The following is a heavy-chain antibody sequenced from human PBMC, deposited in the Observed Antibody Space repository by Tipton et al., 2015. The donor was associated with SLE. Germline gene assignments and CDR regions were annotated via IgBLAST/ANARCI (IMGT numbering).Heavy chain of an antibody. V-gene: IGHV4-34*01. CDR3: ARDSLI. J-gene: IGHJ3*02. CDR2: INHSGST. Sequence: TLSLTCAVYGGSFSGYYWSWIRQPPGKGLEWIGEINHSGSTNYNPSLKSRVTLSVDTSKNQFSLQLNSVTPEDTAVYYCARDSLIWGQGTMVTVSS. CDR1: GGSFSGYY.